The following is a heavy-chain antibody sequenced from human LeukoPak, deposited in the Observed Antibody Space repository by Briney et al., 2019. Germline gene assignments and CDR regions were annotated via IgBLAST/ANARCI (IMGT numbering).Heavy chain of an antibody. CDR1: GYTFSSHG. Sequence: ASVKVSCKASGYTFSSHGINWVRQAPGQWLEWMGWISAYNGNTNYAQKLQGRVTMTTDTSTSTAYMELRSLRSDDTAVYYCARVRAASYFDYWGQGTLVTVSS. CDR2: ISAYNGNT. J-gene: IGHJ4*02. V-gene: IGHV1-18*01. CDR3: ARVRAASYFDY. D-gene: IGHD6-13*01.